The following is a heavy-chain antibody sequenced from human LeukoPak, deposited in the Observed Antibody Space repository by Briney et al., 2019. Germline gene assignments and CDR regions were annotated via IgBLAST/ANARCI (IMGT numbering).Heavy chain of an antibody. CDR2: IYTSGRT. D-gene: IGHD2-2*01. CDR3: AREGRYCSSTSCYPGYSSGWYDP. Sequence: SETLSLTCTVSGGSISSYYWSWIRQPAGKGLEWIGRIYTSGRTNYNPSLKSRVTMSVDTSKNQFSLKLSSVTAADTAVYYCAREGRYCSSTSCYPGYSSGWYDPWGQGTLVTVSS. CDR1: GGSISSYY. V-gene: IGHV4-4*07. J-gene: IGHJ5*02.